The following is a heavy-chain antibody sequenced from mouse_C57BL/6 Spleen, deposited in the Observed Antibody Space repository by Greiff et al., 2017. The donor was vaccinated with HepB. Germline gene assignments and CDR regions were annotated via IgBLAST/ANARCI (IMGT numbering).Heavy chain of an antibody. CDR1: GYSFTGYY. Sequence: EVKLQESGPELVKPGASVKISCKASGYSFTGYYMNWVKQSPEKSLEWIGEINPSTGGTTYNQKFKAKATLTVDKSSSTAYMQLKSLTSEDSAVYYCARGGDGENLYYFDYWGQGTTLTVSS. V-gene: IGHV1-42*01. J-gene: IGHJ2*01. CDR3: ARGGDGENLYYFDY. CDR2: INPSTGGT. D-gene: IGHD1-2*01.